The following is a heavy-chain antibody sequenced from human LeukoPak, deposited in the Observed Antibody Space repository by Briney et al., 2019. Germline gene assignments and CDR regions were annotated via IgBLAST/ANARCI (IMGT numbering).Heavy chain of an antibody. V-gene: IGHV3-43*02. Sequence: GVSLRLSCVASGLPIADFAMHWVRQAPGKGREWVSLISGDGVSTFYADSVKGRYSISRDNSKNSLSLEMNSLRTEDTAMYYCARESGKFDYWGQGTLVAVSS. J-gene: IGHJ4*02. CDR2: ISGDGVST. CDR1: GLPIADFA. CDR3: ARESGKFDY.